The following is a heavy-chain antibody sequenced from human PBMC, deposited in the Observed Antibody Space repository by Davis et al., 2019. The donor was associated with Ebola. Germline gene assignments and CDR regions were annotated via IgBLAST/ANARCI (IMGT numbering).Heavy chain of an antibody. CDR2: ISSSGSTI. CDR1: GFTFSSYG. CDR3: ARGLDIAAAGTAVGY. Sequence: GESLKISCAASGFTFSSYGMHWVRQAPGKGLEWVSYISSSGSTIYYADSVKGRFTISRDNAKNSLYLQMNSLRAEDTAVYYCARGLDIAAAGTAVGYWGQGTLVTVSS. J-gene: IGHJ4*02. D-gene: IGHD6-13*01. V-gene: IGHV3-48*04.